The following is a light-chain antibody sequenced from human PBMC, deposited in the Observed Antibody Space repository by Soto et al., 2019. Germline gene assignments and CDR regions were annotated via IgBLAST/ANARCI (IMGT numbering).Light chain of an antibody. Sequence: QLVLTQSPSASASLGASVKLTCTLSSGHSSYVIAWHQQQPEKGPRYLMKLNSDGSHTKGDGIPDRFSGSSSGAERYLTISGLQSEDEADYYCQTWGTGIVVFGGGTKLTVL. CDR1: SGHSSYV. CDR2: LNSDGSH. CDR3: QTWGTGIVV. J-gene: IGLJ2*01. V-gene: IGLV4-69*01.